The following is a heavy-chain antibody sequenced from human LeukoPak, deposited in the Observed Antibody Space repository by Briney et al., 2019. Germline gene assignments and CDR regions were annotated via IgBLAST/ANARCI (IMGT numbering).Heavy chain of an antibody. CDR1: GFTFGDYA. CDR3: TRDHFGRSYSPYYYYGMDV. Sequence: GRSLRLSCTASGFTFGDYAMSWVRQAPGKGLEWVGFIRSKAYGGTTEYAASVKGRFTISRDDSKSIAYLQMNSLKTEDTAVYYCTRDHFGRSYSPYYYYGMDVWGQGTTVTVSS. CDR2: IRSKAYGGTT. J-gene: IGHJ6*02. V-gene: IGHV3-49*04. D-gene: IGHD1-26*01.